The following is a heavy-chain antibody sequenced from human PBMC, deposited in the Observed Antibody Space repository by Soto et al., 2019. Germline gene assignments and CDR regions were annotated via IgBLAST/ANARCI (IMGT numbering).Heavy chain of an antibody. Sequence: XESLKLSCKGSGNSFTSYWIGLVLQMPGKGLEWMGIIYPGDSDTRYSPSFQGQVAISADKSISTAYLQWSSLKASDTAMYYCQGLEVAAPYYFDYWGQGTLVTVSS. V-gene: IGHV5-51*01. D-gene: IGHD6-19*01. CDR2: IYPGDSDT. CDR3: QGLEVAAPYYFDY. J-gene: IGHJ4*02. CDR1: GNSFTSYW.